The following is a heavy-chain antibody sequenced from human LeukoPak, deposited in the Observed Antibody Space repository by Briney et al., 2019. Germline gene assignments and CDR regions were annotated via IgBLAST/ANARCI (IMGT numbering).Heavy chain of an antibody. J-gene: IGHJ3*02. D-gene: IGHD3-22*01. CDR2: IYATGST. CDR3: ARGDDYYLAFDI. V-gene: IGHV4-4*07. Sequence: SETLSLTCTVSGASISSYYWTWIRQPAEKGLEWIGRIYATGSTNYNPSLKSRVTISVDKSKSQFSLNLTSVSAEDTAVYYCARGDDYYLAFDIWGQGTMVTVSS. CDR1: GASISSYY.